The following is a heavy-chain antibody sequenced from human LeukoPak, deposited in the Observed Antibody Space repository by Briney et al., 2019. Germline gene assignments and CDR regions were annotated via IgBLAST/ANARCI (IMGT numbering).Heavy chain of an antibody. CDR2: INHSGST. J-gene: IGHJ4*02. D-gene: IGHD6-19*01. V-gene: IGHV4-34*01. Sequence: SETLSLTCAVYGGSFSGYYWSWIRQPPGKGLEWIGEINHSGSTNYNPSLKSRVTISVDTSKNQFSLKLSSVTAADTAVYYCARGDRIAVADTFDYWGQGTLVTVSS. CDR1: GGSFSGYY. CDR3: ARGDRIAVADTFDY.